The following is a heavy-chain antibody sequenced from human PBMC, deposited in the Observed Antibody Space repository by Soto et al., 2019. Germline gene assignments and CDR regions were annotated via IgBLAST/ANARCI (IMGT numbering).Heavy chain of an antibody. CDR3: ARYDGGADF. D-gene: IGHD3-10*01. CDR1: GYSFMNYW. CDR2: IYPGDSDT. Sequence: RGESLKISCKASGYSFMNYWIGWVRQMPGKGLEWMGIIYPGDSDTRYSPSFQGQVTISADTSISSAYLLWSSLKASDTAMYFCARYDGGADFWGQGTLVTVSS. J-gene: IGHJ4*02. V-gene: IGHV5-51*01.